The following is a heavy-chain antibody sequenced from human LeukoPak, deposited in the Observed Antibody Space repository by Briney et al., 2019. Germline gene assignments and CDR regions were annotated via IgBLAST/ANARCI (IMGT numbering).Heavy chain of an antibody. Sequence: PSETLSLTCAVYGGSFSGYYWSWIRQPPGKGLEWIGEINHSGSTNYNPSLKSRVTISVDTSKNQFSLKLRSVTAADTAVYYCARIKCGGDCRGYYYYYHMDVLGKGTTVTISS. CDR2: INHSGST. D-gene: IGHD2-21*02. V-gene: IGHV4-34*01. CDR3: ARIKCGGDCRGYYYYYHMDV. J-gene: IGHJ6*03. CDR1: GGSFSGYY.